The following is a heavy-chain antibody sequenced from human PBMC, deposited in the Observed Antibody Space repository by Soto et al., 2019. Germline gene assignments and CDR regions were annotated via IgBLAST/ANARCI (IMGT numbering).Heavy chain of an antibody. D-gene: IGHD6-13*01. CDR2: ISGSGGST. Sequence: PGGSLRLSCATSGLTFSSYAMSWVRQAPGKGLEWVSAISGSGGSTYYADSVKGRFTISRDNSKNTLYLQMNSLRAEDTAVYYCAKDNHSSSSFDYWDQGTLVTVSS. CDR3: AKDNHSSSSFDY. CDR1: GLTFSSYA. V-gene: IGHV3-23*01. J-gene: IGHJ4*02.